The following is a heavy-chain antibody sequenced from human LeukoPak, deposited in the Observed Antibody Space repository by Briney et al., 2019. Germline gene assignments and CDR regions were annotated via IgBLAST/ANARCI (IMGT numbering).Heavy chain of an antibody. CDR1: GGSFSGYY. CDR2: INHSGST. D-gene: IGHD3-10*01. V-gene: IGHV4-34*01. Sequence: KPSETLSLTCAVYGGSFSGYYWSWIRQPPGKGLEWIGEINHSGSTNYNPSLKSRVTISVDTSKNQFSLKLSSVTAADTAVYYCARGRSGKYYYGSGSYYKSPKESKYNWFDPWGQGTVVTVSS. J-gene: IGHJ5*02. CDR3: ARGRSGKYYYGSGSYYKSPKESKYNWFDP.